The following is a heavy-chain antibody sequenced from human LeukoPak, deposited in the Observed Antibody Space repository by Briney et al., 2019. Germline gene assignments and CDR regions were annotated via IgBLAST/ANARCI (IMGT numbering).Heavy chain of an antibody. Sequence: ASVKVSCKASGYTFTSYDINWVRQATGQGLEWMGWMNPNSGNTGYAQKFQGRVTITRNTSISTAYMELSSLRSEDTAVYYCASRRSNLGLHHRGAFDIWGQGTMVTVSS. CDR1: GYTFTSYD. CDR2: MNPNSGNT. CDR3: ASRRSNLGLHHRGAFDI. V-gene: IGHV1-8*03. J-gene: IGHJ3*02. D-gene: IGHD4-11*01.